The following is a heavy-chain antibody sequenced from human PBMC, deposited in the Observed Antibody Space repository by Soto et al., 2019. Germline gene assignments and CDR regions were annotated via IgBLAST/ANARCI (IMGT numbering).Heavy chain of an antibody. D-gene: IGHD2-15*01. CDR1: GYTFTSYY. Sequence: GASVKVSCKASGYTFTSYYMHWVRQAPGQGLEWMGIINPSGSSTSYAQKFQGRVTTTRDTSTSTVYMELSSLRSEDTAVYYCARDGGYCSGGSCDMDWFDPWGQGTLVTVSS. CDR2: INPSGSST. J-gene: IGHJ5*02. CDR3: ARDGGYCSGGSCDMDWFDP. V-gene: IGHV1-46*01.